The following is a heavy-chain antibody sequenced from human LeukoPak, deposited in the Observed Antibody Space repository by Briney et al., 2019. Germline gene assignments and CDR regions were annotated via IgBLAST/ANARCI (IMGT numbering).Heavy chain of an antibody. J-gene: IGHJ3*02. D-gene: IGHD3-10*01. Sequence: GGSLRLSCAASGFTFSSYSMNWVRQAPGKGLEWVSSISSSSRYIYYADSVKGRFTISRDNAKNSLYLQMNSLRAEDTAVYYCARVDRGKGDAFDIWGQGTMVTVSS. CDR1: GFTFSSYS. CDR2: ISSSSRYI. CDR3: ARVDRGKGDAFDI. V-gene: IGHV3-21*01.